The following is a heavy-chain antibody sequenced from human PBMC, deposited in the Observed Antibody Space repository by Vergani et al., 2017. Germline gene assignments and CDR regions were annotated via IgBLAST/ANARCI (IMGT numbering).Heavy chain of an antibody. CDR1: GGSISSGSYY. J-gene: IGHJ6*02. Sequence: QVQLQESGPGLVKPSQTLSLTCTVSGGSISSGSYYWSWIRQPPGKGLEWIGEINHSGSTNYNPSLKSRVTISVDTSKNQFSLKLSSVTAADTAVYYCVKDRSVVQTYYYYGMDVWGQGTTVTVSS. D-gene: IGHD3-16*02. CDR3: VKDRSVVQTYYYYGMDV. CDR2: INHSGST. V-gene: IGHV4-39*07.